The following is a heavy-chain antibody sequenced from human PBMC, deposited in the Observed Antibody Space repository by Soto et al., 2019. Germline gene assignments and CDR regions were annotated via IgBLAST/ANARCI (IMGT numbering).Heavy chain of an antibody. V-gene: IGHV4-59*01. CDR3: ARGRTVGGLFDY. CDR1: DGSMSTYY. CDR2: IYYSGST. J-gene: IGHJ4*02. Sequence: TSETLSLTCTLSDGSMSTYYWNWIRQPPGKGLEWIGYIYYSGSTNYNPPLKSRVTISIGTSKNQFSLNLNSVTAADTAVYFCARGRTVGGLFDYWGQGTLVTVSS. D-gene: IGHD1-26*01.